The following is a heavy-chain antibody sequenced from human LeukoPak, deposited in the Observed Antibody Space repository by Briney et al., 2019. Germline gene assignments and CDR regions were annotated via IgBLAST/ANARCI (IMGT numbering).Heavy chain of an antibody. J-gene: IGHJ4*02. CDR1: GFTFDDYA. CDR2: ISWKSGSI. Sequence: GGSLRLSCAASGFTFDDYAMHWVRQAPGKGLEWVSGISWKSGSIGYADSVKGRFTISRDNAKNSLYLQMNSLRAEDTALYYCAKDPSSSWPIQVDYWGQGTLVTVSS. V-gene: IGHV3-9*01. D-gene: IGHD6-13*01. CDR3: AKDPSSSWPIQVDY.